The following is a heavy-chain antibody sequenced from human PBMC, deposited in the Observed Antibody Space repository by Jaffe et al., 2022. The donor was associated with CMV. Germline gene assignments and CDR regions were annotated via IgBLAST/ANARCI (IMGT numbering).Heavy chain of an antibody. CDR1: GFTFSSYG. J-gene: IGHJ4*02. V-gene: IGHV3-33*08. CDR3: ATPMTTSPRGIAAFDY. Sequence: QVQLVESGGGVVQPGRSLRLSCAASGFTFSSYGMHWVRQAPGKGLEWVAVIWYDGSNKYYADSVKGRFTISRDNSKNTLYLQMNSLRAEDTAVYYCATPMTTSPRGIAAFDYWGQGTLVTVSS. D-gene: IGHD3-16*01. CDR2: IWYDGSNK.